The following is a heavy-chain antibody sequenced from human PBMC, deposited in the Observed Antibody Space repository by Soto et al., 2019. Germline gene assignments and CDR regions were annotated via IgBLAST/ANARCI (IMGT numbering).Heavy chain of an antibody. CDR1: GDSFSSNSAA. Sequence: PSQTISLTCAISGDSFSSNSAAWNWVRQSPSRGLEWLGRTYYRSKWYNDYAVSVKRRITINPDTSKNQFSLQLNSVTPEDTAVYYCARLTPQYYYDSSGRTGAFDIWGQGTMVTV. D-gene: IGHD3-22*01. V-gene: IGHV6-1*01. CDR2: TYYRSKWYN. CDR3: ARLTPQYYYDSSGRTGAFDI. J-gene: IGHJ3*02.